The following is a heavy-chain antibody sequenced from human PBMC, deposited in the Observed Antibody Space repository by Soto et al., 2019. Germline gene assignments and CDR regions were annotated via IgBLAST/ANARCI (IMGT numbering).Heavy chain of an antibody. CDR2: IYYSGST. J-gene: IGHJ4*02. Sequence: SETLSLTCTVSGGSISSGGYYWSWIRQHPGKGLEWIGYIYYSGSTYYNPSLKSRVTISVDTSKNQFSLKLSSVTAADTAVYYCASSGGVTTKELDYWGQGTLVTVSS. V-gene: IGHV4-31*03. D-gene: IGHD2-21*02. CDR1: GGSISSGGYY. CDR3: ASSGGVTTKELDY.